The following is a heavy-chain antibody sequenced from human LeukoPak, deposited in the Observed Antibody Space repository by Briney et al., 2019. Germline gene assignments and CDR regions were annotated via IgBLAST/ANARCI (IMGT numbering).Heavy chain of an antibody. V-gene: IGHV3-30*02. CDR2: IRHDASSQ. CDR1: GFSFSTYG. J-gene: IGHJ4*02. D-gene: IGHD3-10*01. CDR3: AKDRLEFYGSARYYFDS. Sequence: GGSLRLSCAASGFSFSTYGMHWVRQAPGKGLEWVAFIRHDASSQYYADSVKGRFTISRDSSKDTLYLQMNSLRTEDTAVYFCAKDRLEFYGSARYYFDSWGQGSLVTVSS.